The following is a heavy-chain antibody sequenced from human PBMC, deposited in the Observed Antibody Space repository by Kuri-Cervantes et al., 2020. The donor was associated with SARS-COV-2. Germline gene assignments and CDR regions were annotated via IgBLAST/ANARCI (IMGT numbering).Heavy chain of an antibody. CDR2: IDWDDDK. V-gene: IGHV2-70*11. CDR1: GFSLSTSGMC. J-gene: IGHJ6*03. Sequence: SGPTLVKPTQTLTLTCTFSGFSLSTSGMCVSWIRQPPGKALEWLARIDWDDDKYYSTSLKTRLTISKDTSKNQVVLTMTNMDPVDTATYFCARTAMVTGYYYYYMDVWGKGTTVTGYS. D-gene: IGHD5-18*01. CDR3: ARTAMVTGYYYYYMDV.